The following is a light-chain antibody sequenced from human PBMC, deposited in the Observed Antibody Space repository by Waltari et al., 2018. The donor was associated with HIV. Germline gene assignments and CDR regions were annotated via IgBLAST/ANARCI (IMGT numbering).Light chain of an antibody. Sequence: IQMTQSPSSLSASVGDRVTITCRASQSIANYVTWYQQNQGRAPKRLIFAASYLHRDVPSTFSRSRSNTEFTLTISNLQPEDFSSYYCQQPYCTVEYTFGQGTKLEI. V-gene: IGKV1-39*01. J-gene: IGKJ2*01. CDR3: QQPYCTVEYT. CDR1: QSIANY. CDR2: AAS.